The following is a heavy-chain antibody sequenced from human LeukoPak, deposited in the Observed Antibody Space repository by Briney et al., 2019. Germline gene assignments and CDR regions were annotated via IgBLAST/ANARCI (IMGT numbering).Heavy chain of an antibody. J-gene: IGHJ4*02. V-gene: IGHV3-33*01. D-gene: IGHD6-19*01. CDR2: IWYDGSNK. CDR1: GFTFSSYG. CDR3: ARDRTLYSSDLDY. Sequence: GRSLRLSCAASGFTFSSYGMHWVRRAPGKGLEWVAVIWYDGSNKYYADSVKGRFTISRDNSKNTLYLQMNSLRAEDTAVYYCARDRTLYSSDLDYWGQGTLVTVSS.